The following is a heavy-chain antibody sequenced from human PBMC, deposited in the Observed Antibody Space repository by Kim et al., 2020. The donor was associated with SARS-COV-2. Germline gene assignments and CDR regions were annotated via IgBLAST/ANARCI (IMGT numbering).Heavy chain of an antibody. J-gene: IGHJ5*02. V-gene: IGHV4-38-2*02. CDR2: IYHSGST. Sequence: SETLSLTCTVSGYSISSGYYWGWIRQPPGKGLEWIGSIYHSGSTYYNPSLKSRVTISVDTSKNQFSLKLSSVTAADTAVYYCARGDYDILTGSWFDPWGQGTLVTVSS. CDR1: GYSISSGYY. CDR3: ARGDYDILTGSWFDP. D-gene: IGHD3-9*01.